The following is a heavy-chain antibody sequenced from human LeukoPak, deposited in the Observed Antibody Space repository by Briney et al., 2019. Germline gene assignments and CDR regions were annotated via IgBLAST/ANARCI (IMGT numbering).Heavy chain of an antibody. J-gene: IGHJ6*04. CDR2: ITSDSRYM. D-gene: IGHD3-10*02. Sequence: GGSLRLSCAASGFTFTSYNMNWVRQAPGKALEWVSSITSDSRYMYYGDSVKGRFTISRDNAKNSLFLQIDSLRAEDTAVYYCAELGITMIGGVWGKGTTVTISS. CDR1: GFTFTSYN. V-gene: IGHV3-21*01. CDR3: AELGITMIGGV.